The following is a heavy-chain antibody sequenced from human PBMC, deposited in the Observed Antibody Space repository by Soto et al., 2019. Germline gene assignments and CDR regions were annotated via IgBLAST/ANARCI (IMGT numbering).Heavy chain of an antibody. CDR1: GFTFRNYD. CDR2: ISAAGDP. Sequence: EVQLVESGGGLVQPGGSLRLSCEASGFTFRNYDMHWVRQGTGKGLEWVSGISAAGDPDYADSVEGRFTISRENAQNSFFLQMNSLRVGDTAVYYCARTDRDFYGLDGWCQGTTVIVSS. V-gene: IGHV3-13*05. CDR3: ARTDRDFYGLDG. J-gene: IGHJ6*02.